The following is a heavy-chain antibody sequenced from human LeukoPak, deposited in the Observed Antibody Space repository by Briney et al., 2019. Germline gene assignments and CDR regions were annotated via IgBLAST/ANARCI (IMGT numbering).Heavy chain of an antibody. V-gene: IGHV2-5*01. J-gene: IGHJ4*02. CDR3: AHSSNSNVVGIDY. D-gene: IGHD2-2*01. CDR1: GFLLSTSGGG. CDR2: IYLNGEE. Sequence: KESGPTLVKPTQTRTLTCTFSGFLLSTSGGGGGWVRQPSGKAVEWLVLIYLNGEERYSQSMTSRLTITKDTPKTPVVLKMTNMDPVDTATYYCAHSSNSNVVGIDYWGQGTRVTVSS.